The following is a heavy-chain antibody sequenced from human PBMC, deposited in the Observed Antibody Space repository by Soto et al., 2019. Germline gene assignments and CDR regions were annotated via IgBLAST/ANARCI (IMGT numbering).Heavy chain of an antibody. CDR3: ARDRNSYGLDV. Sequence: LRLSCAASGFTFSSYEMNWVRQAPGKGLEWVSYISSSGSTIYYADSVKGRFTISRDNAKNSLYLQMNSLRAEDTAIYYCARDRNSYGLDVWGQGTTVTVSS. CDR1: GFTFSSYE. V-gene: IGHV3-48*03. J-gene: IGHJ6*02. CDR2: ISSSGSTI.